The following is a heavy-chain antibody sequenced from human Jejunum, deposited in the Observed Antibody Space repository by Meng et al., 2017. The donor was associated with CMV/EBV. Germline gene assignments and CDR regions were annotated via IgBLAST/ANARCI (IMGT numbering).Heavy chain of an antibody. V-gene: IGHV1-8*01. D-gene: IGHD2-15*01. CDR3: ASHQQFCSGGSCYSLGYYYGMDV. J-gene: IGHJ6*02. CDR2: MNPNNGNT. Sequence: ITWVRQAPGQGLEWMGWMNPNNGNTGYAQKFQCRFTMTWNTSISTAYIELSSLRSEDTAIYYCASHQQFCSGGSCYSLGYYYGMDVWGQGTTVTFSS.